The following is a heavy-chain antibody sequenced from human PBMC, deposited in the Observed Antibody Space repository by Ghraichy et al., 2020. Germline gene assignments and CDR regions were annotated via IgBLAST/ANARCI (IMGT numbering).Heavy chain of an antibody. CDR3: ARGSYVGAGNYYTDN. V-gene: IGHV3-74*01. D-gene: IGHD3-10*01. CDR2: IKSDGTTT. J-gene: IGHJ4*02. Sequence: GGSLRLSCAASGFPFSSHWMHWVRQAPGKGLVWVSLIKSDGTTTGYADSVKGRFTISRDNAKDTLYLQLNSLRVDDTAVYFCARGSYVGAGNYYTDNWGQGTLVTVSS. CDR1: GFPFSSHW.